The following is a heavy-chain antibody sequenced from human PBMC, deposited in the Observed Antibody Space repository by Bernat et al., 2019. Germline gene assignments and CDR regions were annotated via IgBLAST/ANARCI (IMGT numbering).Heavy chain of an antibody. CDR2: ISSSGSTI. D-gene: IGHD3-10*01. CDR1: GFTFSSYE. Sequence: EVQLVESGGGLVQPGGSLRLSCAASGFTFSSYEMNWVRQAPGKGLEWVSYISSSGSTIYYADSVKGRFSISRDNAKNSLYLQMNSLRAEDTAVYYCARDSGGGVYFDYWGQGTLVTVSS. J-gene: IGHJ4*02. V-gene: IGHV3-48*03. CDR3: ARDSGGGVYFDY.